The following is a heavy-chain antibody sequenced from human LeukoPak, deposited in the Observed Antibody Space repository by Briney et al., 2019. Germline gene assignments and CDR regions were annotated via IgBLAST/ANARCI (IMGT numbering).Heavy chain of an antibody. CDR3: ARYGDNSYYFDY. D-gene: IGHD4-23*01. V-gene: IGHV4-31*03. J-gene: IGHJ4*02. Sequence: TLSLTCTVSGGSIHSGGFYRSWIRQHPGKGLEWIGYIYYSGSTYYNPSLKSRLTISVDTSKNQFSLKLSSVTAADTAVYYCARYGDNSYYFDYWGQGALVTVSS. CDR1: GGSIHSGGFY. CDR2: IYYSGST.